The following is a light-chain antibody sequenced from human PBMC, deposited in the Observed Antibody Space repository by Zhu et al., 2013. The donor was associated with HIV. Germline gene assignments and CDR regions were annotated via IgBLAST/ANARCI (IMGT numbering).Light chain of an antibody. CDR1: YSDVGAYNY. Sequence: QSALTQPASVSGSPGQSITISCTGTYSDVGAYNYVSWYQQYPGKAPTLLIYGVNQRPSGVSFRFSGSKSGNTASLTISGLQAEDDADYYCSSYTSSSTLVFATGTKVTVL. CDR2: GVN. J-gene: IGLJ1*01. V-gene: IGLV2-14*01. CDR3: SSYTSSSTLV.